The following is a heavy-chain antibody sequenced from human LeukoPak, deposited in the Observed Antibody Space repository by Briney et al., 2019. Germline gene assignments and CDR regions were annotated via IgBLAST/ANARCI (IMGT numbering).Heavy chain of an antibody. J-gene: IGHJ4*02. CDR2: INHSGST. D-gene: IGHD2-8*01. V-gene: IGHV4-34*01. CDR3: SCASSVYAEY. CDR1: GGSFSGYY. Sequence: PSETLSLTCAVYGGSFSGYYWSWIRQPPGKGLEWIGEINHSGSTNYNPSLKSRVTISVDTSKNQFSPKLSSVTAVDTAAYDCSCASSVYAEYWGQGTLVTVSS.